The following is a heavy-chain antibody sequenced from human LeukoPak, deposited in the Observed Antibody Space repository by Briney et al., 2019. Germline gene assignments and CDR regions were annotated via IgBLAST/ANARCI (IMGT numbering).Heavy chain of an antibody. J-gene: IGHJ4*02. CDR3: ARFYNGNQDFDY. Sequence: ASVKVSCKSSGYTFTAYFLHWLRQAPGQGLEWMGWITPHSGATKYAQKFQGRVTMTRDTSITTVYMELSRLRPDDTAVYYCARFYNGNQDFDYWGQGTLVTVSS. CDR1: GYTFTAYF. V-gene: IGHV1-2*02. D-gene: IGHD2-8*01. CDR2: ITPHSGAT.